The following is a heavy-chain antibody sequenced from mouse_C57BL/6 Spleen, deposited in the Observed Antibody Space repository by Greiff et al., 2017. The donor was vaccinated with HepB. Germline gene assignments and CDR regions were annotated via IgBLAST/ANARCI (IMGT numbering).Heavy chain of an antibody. V-gene: IGHV1-85*01. J-gene: IGHJ2*01. D-gene: IGHD1-1*01. CDR2: IYPRDGST. Sequence: VQGVESGPELVKPGASVKLSCKASGYTFTSYDINWVKQRPGQGLEWIGWIYPRDGSTKYNEKFKGKATLTVDTSSSTAYMELHSLTSEDSAVYFCARGDYGSSYYFDYWGQGTTLTVSS. CDR3: ARGDYGSSYYFDY. CDR1: GYTFTSYD.